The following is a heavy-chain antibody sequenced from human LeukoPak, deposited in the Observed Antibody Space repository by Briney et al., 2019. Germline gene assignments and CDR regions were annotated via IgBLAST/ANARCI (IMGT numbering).Heavy chain of an antibody. CDR2: ITSSSSDM. D-gene: IGHD3-22*01. J-gene: IGHJ3*02. V-gene: IGHV3-21*01. Sequence: PWRSLRLSCAASGFTFSSYTMNCVIQAPGKGLEWVSSITSSSSDMYYAESVKGRFTISRDNARNSLYLQMNSLRAEETAVYFCARDDYYDISGYYSDNAFDIWGQGTMVTVSS. CDR3: ARDDYYDISGYYSDNAFDI. CDR1: GFTFSSYT.